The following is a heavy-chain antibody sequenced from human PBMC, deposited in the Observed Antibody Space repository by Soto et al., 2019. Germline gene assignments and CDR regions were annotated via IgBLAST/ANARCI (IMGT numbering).Heavy chain of an antibody. CDR2: IIPIFGTA. D-gene: IGHD1-26*01. J-gene: IGHJ5*02. CDR1: GGTFSSYA. CDR3: AREDSGTAVGFDP. V-gene: IGHV1-69*13. Sequence: SVKVSCKASGGTFSSYAISWVRQAPGQGLEWMGGIIPIFGTANYAQKFQGRVTITADESTSTAYMELSSLRSEDTAVYYCAREDSGTAVGFDPWGQGTLVTVSS.